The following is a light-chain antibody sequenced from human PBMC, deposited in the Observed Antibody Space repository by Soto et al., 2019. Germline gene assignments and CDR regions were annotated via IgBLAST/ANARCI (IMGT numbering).Light chain of an antibody. CDR3: QSYDSGLSGVV. J-gene: IGLJ2*01. CDR2: VNN. CDR1: SSNLGAGYD. Sequence: QSVLTQPPSVSGAPGKRVTISCTGSSSNLGAGYDVNWYQQLPGSAPKLLLYVNNNRPSGVPDRFSGSKSGISASLAITGLQPEDEADYYCQSYDSGLSGVVFGGGTKLTVL. V-gene: IGLV1-40*01.